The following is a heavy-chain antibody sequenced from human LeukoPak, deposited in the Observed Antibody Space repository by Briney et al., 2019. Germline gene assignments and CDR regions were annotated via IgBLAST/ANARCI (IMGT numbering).Heavy chain of an antibody. CDR1: GGSFSGYY. J-gene: IGHJ5*02. V-gene: IGHV4-34*01. Sequence: SETLSLTCAVYGGSFSGYYWSWIRQPPGKGLEWIGEINHSGSTNYNPSLKSRVTISVDTSKNQFSLKLTSVTAADTAVYYCARDSGTTGEVKFDPWGQGTLVTVSS. CDR3: ARDSGTTGEVKFDP. CDR2: INHSGST. D-gene: IGHD3-10*01.